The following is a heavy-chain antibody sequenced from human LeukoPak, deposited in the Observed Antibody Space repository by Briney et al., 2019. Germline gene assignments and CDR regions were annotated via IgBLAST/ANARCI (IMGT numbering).Heavy chain of an antibody. CDR1: GFTFSDYY. D-gene: IGHD6-13*01. CDR2: IYSGGST. Sequence: GGSPRLSCAASGFTFSDYYMSWIRQAPGKGLEWVSVIYSGGSTYYADSVKGRFTISRDNSKNTLYLQMNSLRAEDTAVYYCARGSSSWTTPFDYWGQGTLVTVSS. J-gene: IGHJ4*02. CDR3: ARGSSSWTTPFDY. V-gene: IGHV3-66*01.